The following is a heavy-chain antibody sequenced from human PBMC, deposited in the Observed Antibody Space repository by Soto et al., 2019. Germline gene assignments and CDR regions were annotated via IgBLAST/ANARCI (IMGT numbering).Heavy chain of an antibody. J-gene: IGHJ6*02. Sequence: SETLSLTCAVYGGSFSGYYWSWIRQPPGKGLEWIGEINHSGSTNYNPSLKSRVTISVDTSKNQLSLKLSSVTAADTAVYYCARRGYSYGYYYYYGMDVWGQGTTVTVS. CDR3: ARRGYSYGYYYYYGMDV. CDR1: GGSFSGYY. V-gene: IGHV4-34*01. D-gene: IGHD5-18*01. CDR2: INHSGST.